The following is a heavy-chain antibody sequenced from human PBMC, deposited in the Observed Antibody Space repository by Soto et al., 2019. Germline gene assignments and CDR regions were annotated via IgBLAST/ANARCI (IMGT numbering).Heavy chain of an antibody. D-gene: IGHD2-15*01. Sequence: SETLSLTCTVSGGSISSYYWSWIRQPPGKGLEWMGYIYYSGSTNYNPSLKSRVTISVDTSKNQFSLKLSSVTAADTAVYYCARVRGYCSGGSCYSPTEYYYGMDVWGQGTTVTVSS. V-gene: IGHV4-59*01. CDR2: IYYSGST. CDR1: GGSISSYY. CDR3: ARVRGYCSGGSCYSPTEYYYGMDV. J-gene: IGHJ6*02.